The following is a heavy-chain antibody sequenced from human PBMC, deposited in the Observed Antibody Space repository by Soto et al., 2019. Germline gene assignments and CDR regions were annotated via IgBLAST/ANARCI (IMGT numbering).Heavy chain of an antibody. CDR3: ARVAGGSWYGFGDY. CDR1: GYTFTSYA. D-gene: IGHD6-13*01. J-gene: IGHJ4*02. V-gene: IGHV1-3*01. CDR2: INAGNGNT. Sequence: KVSCKASGYTFTSYAMHWVRQAPGQRLEWMGWINAGNGNTKYSQKFQGRVTITRDTSASTAYMELSSLRSEDTAVYYCARVAGGSWYGFGDYWGQGTQVTVSS.